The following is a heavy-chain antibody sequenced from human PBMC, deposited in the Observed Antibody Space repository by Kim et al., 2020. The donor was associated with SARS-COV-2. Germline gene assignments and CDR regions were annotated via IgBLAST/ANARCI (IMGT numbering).Heavy chain of an antibody. J-gene: IGHJ5*02. V-gene: IGHV1-46*01. D-gene: IGHD3-10*01. Sequence: AQKFQGRVTMTRDTSTSTVYMELSSLRSEDTAVYYCAREGPSITIGGFDTWGQGTLVTVSS. CDR3: AREGPSITIGGFDT.